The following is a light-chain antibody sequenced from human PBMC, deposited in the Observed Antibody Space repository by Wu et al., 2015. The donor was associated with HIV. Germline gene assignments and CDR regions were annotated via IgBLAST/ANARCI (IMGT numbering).Light chain of an antibody. CDR1: QSISSN. V-gene: IGKV3-20*01. J-gene: IGKJ4*01. CDR2: GIS. CDR3: QQYGSSPLT. Sequence: EIVVTQSPATLSVSPGEGATLSCRASQSISSNLAWYQHKPGQAPRLLIYGISTRATGVPARFSGSGSGTDFTLTISRLEPEDFAVYYCQQYGSSPLTFGGGTKVEIK.